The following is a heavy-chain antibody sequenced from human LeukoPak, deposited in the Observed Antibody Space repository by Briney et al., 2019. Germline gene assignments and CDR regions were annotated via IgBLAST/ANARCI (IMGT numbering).Heavy chain of an antibody. J-gene: IGHJ4*02. V-gene: IGHV3-23*01. D-gene: IGHD3-10*01. Sequence: GGSLRLSCAASGFTFSSYAMSWVRQAPGKWLEWVSAISGSGGSTYYADSVKGRFTISRDNSNNTLYLQMNSLRAEDTAVYYCAKEPRVPKRGAADYWGQGTLVSV. CDR3: AKEPRVPKRGAADY. CDR2: ISGSGGST. CDR1: GFTFSSYA.